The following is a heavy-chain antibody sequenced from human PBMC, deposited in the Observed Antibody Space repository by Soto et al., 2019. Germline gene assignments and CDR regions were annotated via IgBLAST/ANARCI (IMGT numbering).Heavy chain of an antibody. J-gene: IGHJ3*02. Sequence: PSETLPHTCTVSGGSISSYYWIWIRQPQGKGLEWIGYIYYSGSTNYNPSLKSRVTISVDTSKNQFSLKPSSVTAADTAVYYCARHAYYYDSSGYYPLGAFDIWGQGTTVTVSS. CDR3: ARHAYYYDSSGYYPLGAFDI. CDR1: GGSISSYY. D-gene: IGHD3-22*01. CDR2: IYYSGST. V-gene: IGHV4-59*08.